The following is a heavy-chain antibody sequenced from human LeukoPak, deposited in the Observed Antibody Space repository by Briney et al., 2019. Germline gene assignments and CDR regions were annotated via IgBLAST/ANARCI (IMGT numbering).Heavy chain of an antibody. D-gene: IGHD3-10*01. CDR3: AGGRRDGGFGELSDYYFHY. Sequence: PSETLSLTCAVYGGSFSGYYWSWIRQPPGKGLEWIGEINHSGSTNYNPSLNSRVTISVDTSKNQFSLKLISVTAADTAVYDWAGGRRDGGFGELSDYYFHYWGRGTLATVSS. J-gene: IGHJ4*02. V-gene: IGHV4-34*01. CDR2: INHSGST. CDR1: GGSFSGYY.